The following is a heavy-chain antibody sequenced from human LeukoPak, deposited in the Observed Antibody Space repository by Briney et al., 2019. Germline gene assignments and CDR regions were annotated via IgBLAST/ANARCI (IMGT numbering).Heavy chain of an antibody. V-gene: IGHV3-30-3*01. CDR2: ISYDGSNK. J-gene: IGHJ4*02. D-gene: IGHD2-8*02. CDR3: ASYWD. Sequence: GGSLRLSCAASGFTFSSYAMHWVRQAPGKGLEWGAVISYDGSNKYYADSVKGRFTISRDNSKNTLYLQMNSLRAEDTAVYYCASYWDWGQGTLVTVSS. CDR1: GFTFSSYA.